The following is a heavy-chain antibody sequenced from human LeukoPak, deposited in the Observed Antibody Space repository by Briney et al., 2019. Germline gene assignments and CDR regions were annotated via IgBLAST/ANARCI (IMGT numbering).Heavy chain of an antibody. CDR3: ARDGSFHTIFGVVNNWFDP. Sequence: GGSLRLSCAASGFTFSSYSMNWVRQAPGKGLEWVSSISSSSSYIYYADSVKGRFTISRDNAKNSLYLQMNSLRAEDTAVYYCARDGSFHTIFGVVNNWFDPWGQGTLVTVSS. CDR2: ISSSSSYI. J-gene: IGHJ5*02. D-gene: IGHD3-3*01. CDR1: GFTFSSYS. V-gene: IGHV3-21*01.